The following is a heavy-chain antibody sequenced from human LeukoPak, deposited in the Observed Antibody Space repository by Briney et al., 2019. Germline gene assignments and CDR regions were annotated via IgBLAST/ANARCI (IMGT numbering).Heavy chain of an antibody. Sequence: GGSLRLSCAASGFTFSTSSMNWVRQAPGKGLEWVSSISSSSSYIYYADSVKGRFTISRDNAKNSLYLQMNSLRAEDTAVYYCARDKYCSSTSCYRYYYYYYMDIWGKGTTVTVSS. CDR3: ARDKYCSSTSCYRYYYYYYMDI. V-gene: IGHV3-21*01. CDR2: ISSSSSYI. D-gene: IGHD2-2*01. J-gene: IGHJ6*03. CDR1: GFTFSTSS.